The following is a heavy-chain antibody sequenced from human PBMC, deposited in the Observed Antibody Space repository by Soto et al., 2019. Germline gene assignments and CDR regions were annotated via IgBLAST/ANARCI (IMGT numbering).Heavy chain of an antibody. V-gene: IGHV3-30*18. Sequence: GGSLRLSCIASGFTFNTYGMHWVRQAPGRGLEWVAAMSYDGSNKYYADSVKGRFTIARDNSKNTLYLQMSSLRAEDTAVYYCVKDGSSGWPYYYGLDVWGQGTSATVYS. D-gene: IGHD6-19*01. CDR2: MSYDGSNK. J-gene: IGHJ6*02. CDR1: GFTFNTYG. CDR3: VKDGSSGWPYYYGLDV.